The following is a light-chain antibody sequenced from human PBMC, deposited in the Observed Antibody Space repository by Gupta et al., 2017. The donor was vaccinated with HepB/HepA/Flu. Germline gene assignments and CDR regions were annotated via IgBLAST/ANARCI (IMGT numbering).Light chain of an antibody. Sequence: QSVLTQPPSVSAAPGPKVTSSCSGSSSNSGNNDVSWYQQLQGTARKLLMYENNKRPTGIPDRFSGSKSDTSATRGITGLQTGDEADDYCGTWDSNLSAWVFGAGTKLTVL. V-gene: IGLV1-51*02. CDR2: ENN. J-gene: IGLJ3*02. CDR1: SSNSGNND. CDR3: GTWDSNLSAWV.